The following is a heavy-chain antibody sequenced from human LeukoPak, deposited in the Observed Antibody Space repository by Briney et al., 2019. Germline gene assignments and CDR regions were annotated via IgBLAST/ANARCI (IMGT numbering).Heavy chain of an antibody. V-gene: IGHV3-74*01. CDR3: LTVVETTIAAFDI. J-gene: IGHJ3*02. Sequence: GRSLRLSCAASGFTFDDYAMHWVRQAPGKGLVWVSRIDANAKTTSYADSVKGRFTISTDNAKKTLYLQMNSLRVEDTAVYYCLTVVETTIAAFDIWGQGTMVTVSS. CDR2: IDANAKTT. D-gene: IGHD1-26*01. CDR1: GFTFDDYA.